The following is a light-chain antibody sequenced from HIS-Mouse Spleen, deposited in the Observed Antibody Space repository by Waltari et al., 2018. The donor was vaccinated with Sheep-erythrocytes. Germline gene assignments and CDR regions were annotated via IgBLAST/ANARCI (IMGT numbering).Light chain of an antibody. Sequence: QSALTQPRSVSGSPGQSVTISCPGTSSHVGGSNYVSWYQQHPGKAPKLMIYDVSKRPSGVPDRFSGSKSGNTASLTISGLQAEDEADYYCCSYAGSYNHVFATGTKVTVL. CDR3: CSYAGSYNHV. CDR2: DVS. CDR1: SSHVGGSNY. V-gene: IGLV2-11*01. J-gene: IGLJ1*01.